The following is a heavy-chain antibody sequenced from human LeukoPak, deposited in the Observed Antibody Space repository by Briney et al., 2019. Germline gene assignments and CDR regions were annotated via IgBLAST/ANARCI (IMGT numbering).Heavy chain of an antibody. CDR1: GYIFSTYW. CDR3: ARPFRGGDSCPGY. CDR2: IYPGDSET. V-gene: IGHV5-51*01. D-gene: IGHD2-15*01. Sequence: GESLKISCKGSGYIFSTYWIAWVRQMPGKGLEWMGVIYPGDSETRYSPSFQGQVTISADKSISTAYLQWSSLKASDTAMYYCARPFRGGDSCPGYWDQGTLVTVSS. J-gene: IGHJ4*02.